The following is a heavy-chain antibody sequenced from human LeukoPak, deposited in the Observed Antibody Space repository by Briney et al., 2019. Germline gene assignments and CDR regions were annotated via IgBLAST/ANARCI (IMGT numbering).Heavy chain of an antibody. V-gene: IGHV3-23*01. CDR2: ISGSGGGT. CDR3: ANSYGSGSYPYTS. D-gene: IGHD3-10*01. J-gene: IGHJ5*02. Sequence: GGSLRLSCAASGFTFSSYAMSWVRQAPGKGLEWVSAISGSGGGTYYADSVKGRFTISRDNSKNTLYLQMNSLRAEDTAVYYCANSYGSGSYPYTSWGQGTLVTVSS. CDR1: GFTFSSYA.